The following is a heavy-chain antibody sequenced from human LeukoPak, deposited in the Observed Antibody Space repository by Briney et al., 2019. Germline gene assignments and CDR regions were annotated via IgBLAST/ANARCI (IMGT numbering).Heavy chain of an antibody. CDR3: ARDVAGSWYSCSWLCWFDP. Sequence: GGSLRLSCAASGFTFSSYSMNRVRQAPGKGLEWVSSISSSSSYIYYADSVKGRFTISRDNAKNSLYLQMNSLRAEDTAVYYGARDVAGSWYSCSWLCWFDPCGQGNLVNVSS. D-gene: IGHD6-13*01. J-gene: IGHJ5*02. CDR1: GFTFSSYS. V-gene: IGHV3-21*01. CDR2: ISSSSSYI.